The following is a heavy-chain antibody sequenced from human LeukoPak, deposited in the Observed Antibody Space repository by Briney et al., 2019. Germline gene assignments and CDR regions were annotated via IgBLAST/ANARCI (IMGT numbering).Heavy chain of an antibody. D-gene: IGHD2-15*01. CDR2: ISSSSSYI. V-gene: IGHV3-21*01. CDR3: ATGRDCSGGSCYSVY. J-gene: IGHJ4*02. CDR1: GFTLSSYN. Sequence: GGSLRLSCAASGFTLSSYNMNWVRQAPGKGLEWVSSISSSSSYIYYADSVKGRFTISRDNAKNSLYLQMNSLRAEDTAVYYCATGRDCSGGSCYSVYWGQGTLVTVSS.